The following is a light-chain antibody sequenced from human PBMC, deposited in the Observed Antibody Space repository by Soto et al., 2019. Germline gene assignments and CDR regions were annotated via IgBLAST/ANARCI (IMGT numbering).Light chain of an antibody. CDR2: EVT. CDR1: SGDIGSYNR. J-gene: IGLJ1*01. Sequence: QSVLTQPASVSGSPGQSITISCTGTSGDIGSYNRVSWYQQHPGKAPKLIIYEVTDRPSGVSNRFSGSKSGNTASLTISGLQAEDEPEYYCSSYTNINKRACVFGNGTKV. CDR3: SSYTNINKRACV. V-gene: IGLV2-14*01.